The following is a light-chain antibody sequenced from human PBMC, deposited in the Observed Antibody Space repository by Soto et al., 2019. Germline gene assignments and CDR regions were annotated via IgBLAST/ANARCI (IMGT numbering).Light chain of an antibody. Sequence: QSALTQPASVSGSPGQSITISCTGTSSDIGGYNYVSWYQHHPDKAPKLIIYDVNIRPSGVSHRFSGSKSGNTASLTVSGLQAEDEADYYCSSYTSSNTLEVFGGGTQLTVL. CDR3: SSYTSSNTLEV. J-gene: IGLJ3*02. CDR2: DVN. V-gene: IGLV2-14*03. CDR1: SSDIGGYNY.